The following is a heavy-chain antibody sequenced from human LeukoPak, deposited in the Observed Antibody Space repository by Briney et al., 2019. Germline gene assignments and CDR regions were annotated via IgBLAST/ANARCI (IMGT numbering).Heavy chain of an antibody. J-gene: IGHJ3*02. Sequence: GGSLRLSCAASGFTVSSNYMSWVRQAPGKGLEWVSVIYSGGNTYYADSVKGRFTISRDNSKNTLYLQMNSLRAEDTAVYYCARDGAYCGGDCFRDLDAFDIWGQGTMVTASS. CDR2: IYSGGNT. CDR3: ARDGAYCGGDCFRDLDAFDI. CDR1: GFTVSSNY. D-gene: IGHD2-21*02. V-gene: IGHV3-53*01.